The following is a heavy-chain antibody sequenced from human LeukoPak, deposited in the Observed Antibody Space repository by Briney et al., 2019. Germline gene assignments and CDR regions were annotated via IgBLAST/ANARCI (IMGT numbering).Heavy chain of an antibody. Sequence: PGGSLRLSCAASGFTFSSYSMNCVRQAPGKGLEWVSYISSSSSTIYYADSVKGRFTISRDNAKNSLYLQMNSLRAEDTAVYYCARPIRGYCSSTSCYDYIPPDYWGQGTLVTVSS. CDR2: ISSSSSTI. CDR1: GFTFSSYS. CDR3: ARPIRGYCSSTSCYDYIPPDY. V-gene: IGHV3-48*01. D-gene: IGHD2-2*01. J-gene: IGHJ4*02.